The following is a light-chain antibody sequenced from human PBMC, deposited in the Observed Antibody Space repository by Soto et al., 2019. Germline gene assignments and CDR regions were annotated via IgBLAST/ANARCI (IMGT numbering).Light chain of an antibody. V-gene: IGLV2-14*01. J-gene: IGLJ1*01. CDR2: DVS. CDR3: SSYTSSSTPYV. Sequence: QSVLTQPASVSGSPGQSITISCTGTSNDVGGYNYVSWYQQHPGKAPKLMIYDVSNRPSGVSNRFSGSKSGNTASPTISGLQAEDEADYYCSSYTSSSTPYVFGTGTKSPS. CDR1: SNDVGGYNY.